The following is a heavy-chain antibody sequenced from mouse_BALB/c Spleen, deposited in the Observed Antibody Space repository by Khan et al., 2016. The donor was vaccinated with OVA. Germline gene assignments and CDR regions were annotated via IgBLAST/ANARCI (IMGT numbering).Heavy chain of an antibody. J-gene: IGHJ3*01. CDR2: ISPGSGDT. CDR3: AGRNSCSYTFAY. Sequence: QVQLQQSGAELARPGASVKLSCKASGYTFTDYYINWVKQRTGQGLEWIGEISPGSGDTYYNEKFKGKATLTADKSSTTAYMQLSSLTSEASADYCWAGRNSCSYTFAYGGQGTLVTVSA. V-gene: IGHV1-77*01. D-gene: IGHD6-1*01. CDR1: GYTFTDYY.